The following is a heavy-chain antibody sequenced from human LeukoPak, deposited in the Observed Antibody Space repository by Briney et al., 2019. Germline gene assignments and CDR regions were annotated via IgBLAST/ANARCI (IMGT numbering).Heavy chain of an antibody. CDR3: ARGSTYYDSSGQVPFDY. J-gene: IGHJ4*02. V-gene: IGHV3-48*01. D-gene: IGHD3-22*01. CDR2: ISSSSSTI. CDR1: GFTFSTYS. Sequence: GGSLRLSCAASGFTFSTYSMNWVRQAPGKGLEWVSYISSSSSTIYYADSAKGRFTISRDNAKNSLYLQMNSLRAEDTAVYYCARGSTYYDSSGQVPFDYWGQGTLVTVSS.